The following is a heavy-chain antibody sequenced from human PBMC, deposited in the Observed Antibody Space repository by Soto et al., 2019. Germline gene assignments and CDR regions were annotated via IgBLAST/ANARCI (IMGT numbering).Heavy chain of an antibody. CDR3: ARVEMATRAQFDY. V-gene: IGHV3-33*01. J-gene: IGHJ4*02. Sequence: GGSLRLSCAASGFTFSSYGMHWVRQAPGKGLEWVAVIWYDGSNKYYADSVKGRFTISRDNSKNTLYLQMNSLRAEDTAVYYCARVEMATRAQFDYWGQGTLVTVSS. CDR1: GFTFSSYG. CDR2: IWYDGSNK. D-gene: IGHD5-12*01.